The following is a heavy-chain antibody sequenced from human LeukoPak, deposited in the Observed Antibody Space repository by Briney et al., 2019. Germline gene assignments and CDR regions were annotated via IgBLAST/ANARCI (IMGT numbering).Heavy chain of an antibody. Sequence: SETLSLTCTVSGGSISSYYWTWIRQPPGKGLEWIGYIYYSGSTNYNPSLKSRVTISVDTSKNQFSLKLSSVTAADTAVYYCATSKGEQWPVQDYWGQGTLVTVSS. CDR1: GGSISSYY. J-gene: IGHJ4*02. CDR3: ATSKGEQWPVQDY. D-gene: IGHD6-19*01. CDR2: IYYSGST. V-gene: IGHV4-59*01.